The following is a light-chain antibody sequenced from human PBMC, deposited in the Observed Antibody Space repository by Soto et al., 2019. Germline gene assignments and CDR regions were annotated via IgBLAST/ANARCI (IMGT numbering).Light chain of an antibody. Sequence: DIQMTQSPSTLSASVGDRVTITCRASQSIGSWLAWYQQKPGKAPTLLIYKASSLESGVPSRFSGSGSGTEFTLTISSLQPDDFATYYCQQYNSYSLYTFGQGTKLEIK. CDR1: QSIGSW. CDR3: QQYNSYSLYT. CDR2: KAS. J-gene: IGKJ2*01. V-gene: IGKV1-5*03.